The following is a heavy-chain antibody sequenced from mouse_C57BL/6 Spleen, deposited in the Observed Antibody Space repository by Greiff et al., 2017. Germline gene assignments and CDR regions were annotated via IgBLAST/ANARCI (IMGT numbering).Heavy chain of an antibody. D-gene: IGHD1-1*01. CDR3: ARRDSSSSYGYFDV. Sequence: EVKLVESGGGLVKPGGSLKLSCAASGFTFSDYGMHWVRQAPETGLEWVAYISSGCSTIYSADTVQGRFTISSDTAKNTLFLQMTSLRSEDTAMYYCARRDSSSSYGYFDVGGTGATGTVPS. J-gene: IGHJ1*03. CDR1: GFTFSDYG. CDR2: ISSGCSTI. V-gene: IGHV5-17*01.